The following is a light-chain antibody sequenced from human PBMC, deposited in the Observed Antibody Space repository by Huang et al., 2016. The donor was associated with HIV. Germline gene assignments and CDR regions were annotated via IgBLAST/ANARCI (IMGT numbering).Light chain of an antibody. CDR3: QQYKSYPVT. Sequence: DIQMTQSPSSLSASVGDTVTITCRASQDISNYLAWFQQKPGKAPKSLIFDTSSLQSGVPSKFSGSVSGTDFTLTINSLLPEDFATYYCQQYKSYPVTFGQGTRLEMK. J-gene: IGKJ5*01. CDR1: QDISNY. CDR2: DTS. V-gene: IGKV1-16*02.